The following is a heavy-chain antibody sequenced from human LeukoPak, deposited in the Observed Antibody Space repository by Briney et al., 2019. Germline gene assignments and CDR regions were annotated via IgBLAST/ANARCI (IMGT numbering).Heavy chain of an antibody. J-gene: IGHJ6*03. CDR3: ARGGYSSSSGRYYYYYMDV. CDR2: INPNSGGT. CDR1: GYTFTGYY. D-gene: IGHD6-6*01. Sequence: ASVKVSCQASGYTFTGYYMHWVRQAPGQGLEWMGWINPNSGGTNYAQKFQGRVTMTRDTSISTAYMELSRLRSDDTAVYYCARGGYSSSSGRYYYYYMDVWGKGTTVTVSS. V-gene: IGHV1-2*02.